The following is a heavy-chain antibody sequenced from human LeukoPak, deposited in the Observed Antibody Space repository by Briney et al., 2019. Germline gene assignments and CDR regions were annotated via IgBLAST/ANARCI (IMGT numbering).Heavy chain of an antibody. D-gene: IGHD2-21*01. V-gene: IGHV1-69*05. Sequence: SVKVSCKASGGTFSSYAISWVRQAPGQGLEWMGGIIPIFGTANYAQKFQGRVTITTDESTSTAYMELSSLRSEDTAVYYCARTPTPVVVKTYYYYGMDVWGQGTTVTVSS. J-gene: IGHJ6*02. CDR1: GGTFSSYA. CDR3: ARTPTPVVVKTYYYYGMDV. CDR2: IIPIFGTA.